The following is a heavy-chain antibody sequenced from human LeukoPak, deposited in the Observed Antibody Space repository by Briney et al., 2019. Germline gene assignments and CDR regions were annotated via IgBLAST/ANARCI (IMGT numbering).Heavy chain of an antibody. V-gene: IGHV1-46*01. Sequence: GASVNVSCKASGYTFTSYYMHWVRQAPGQGLEWMGIINPSGGSTSYAQKFQGRVTITRDTSTSTVYMELSSLRSEDTAVYYCARDPWDYDSSGYGWYFDLWGRGTLVTVSS. J-gene: IGHJ2*01. CDR3: ARDPWDYDSSGYGWYFDL. CDR2: INPSGGST. CDR1: GYTFTSYY. D-gene: IGHD3-22*01.